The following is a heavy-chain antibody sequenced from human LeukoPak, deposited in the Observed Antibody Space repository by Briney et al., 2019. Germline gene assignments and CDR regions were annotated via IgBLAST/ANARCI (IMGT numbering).Heavy chain of an antibody. V-gene: IGHV4-61*02. D-gene: IGHD5-24*01. CDR2: IYTSGST. J-gene: IGHJ4*02. Sequence: PSETLSLTCTVSGGSISSGSYYWSWIRQPAGKGLEWIGRIYTSGSTNYNPSLKSRVTISVDTSKNQFSLKLSSVTAADTAVYYCAREGDGYNLFDYWGQGTLVTVSS. CDR1: GGSISSGSYY. CDR3: AREGDGYNLFDY.